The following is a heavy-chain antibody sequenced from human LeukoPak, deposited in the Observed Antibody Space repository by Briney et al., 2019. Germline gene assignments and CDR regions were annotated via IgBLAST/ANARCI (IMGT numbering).Heavy chain of an antibody. CDR2: FDPEDGEP. CDR3: AKSHGDYGLLDY. J-gene: IGHJ4*02. CDR1: GYSLTDLS. Sequence: ASVKVSCKGSGYSLTDLSLHWMRQPPGKGLEWMGGFDPEDGEPIYAQKFQGRLSMTEDTSKDTGYMELRTLRSEDTALYYCAKSHGDYGLLDYWGQGTLVTVSS. D-gene: IGHD4-17*01. V-gene: IGHV1-24*01.